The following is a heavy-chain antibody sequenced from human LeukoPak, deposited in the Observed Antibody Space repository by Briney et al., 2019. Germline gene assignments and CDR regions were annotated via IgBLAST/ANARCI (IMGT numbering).Heavy chain of an antibody. J-gene: IGHJ4*02. D-gene: IGHD3-16*01. Sequence: HPGRSLRLSCTAAGFTFSSYGMHCVRQAPGKGLEWVAVIWYDGSNQQYADSVKGRFTISRHHSGNTVFLQIHSLRPQDTAVYYCEKGDSYAPFEHWGLGPLVTVSS. CDR2: IWYDGSNQ. CDR1: GFTFSSYG. CDR3: EKGDSYAPFEH. V-gene: IGHV3-33*06.